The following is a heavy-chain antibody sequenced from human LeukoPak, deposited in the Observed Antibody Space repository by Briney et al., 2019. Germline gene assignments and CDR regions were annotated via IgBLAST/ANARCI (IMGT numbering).Heavy chain of an antibody. D-gene: IGHD6-13*01. Sequence: PGGSLRLSCAASGFTFSSYWMSWVRQAPGKGLEGVANIKQDGSEKYYVDSVKGRFTISRDNAKNSLYLQMNSLRAEDTAVYYCARVVRQQLVLRYYYYYMDVWGKGTTVTVSS. V-gene: IGHV3-7*01. CDR2: IKQDGSEK. CDR1: GFTFSSYW. CDR3: ARVVRQQLVLRYYYYYMDV. J-gene: IGHJ6*03.